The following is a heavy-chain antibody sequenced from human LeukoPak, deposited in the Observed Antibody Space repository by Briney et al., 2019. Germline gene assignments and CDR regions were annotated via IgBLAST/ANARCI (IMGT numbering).Heavy chain of an antibody. Sequence: GGSLRLSCAASGFTFSSYWMHWVRQAPGKGLVWVARINGDGGITIYADSVKGRFTISRDNSMNTLYLQMNSLRAEDTAVYYCAKDLRTFRYCSGGSCYIDAFDIWGQGTMVTVSS. CDR3: AKDLRTFRYCSGGSCYIDAFDI. CDR2: INGDGGIT. J-gene: IGHJ3*02. V-gene: IGHV3-74*01. D-gene: IGHD2-15*01. CDR1: GFTFSSYW.